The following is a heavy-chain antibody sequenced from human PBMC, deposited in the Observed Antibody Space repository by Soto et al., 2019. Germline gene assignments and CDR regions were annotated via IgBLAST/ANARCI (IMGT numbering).Heavy chain of an antibody. V-gene: IGHV3-23*01. CDR2: ISGSGGST. CDR1: GFTFSSYA. Sequence: PGGSLRLSCAASGFTFSSYAMSWVRQAPGKGLEWVSAISGSGGSTYYADSVKGRFTISRDNSKNTLYLQMNSLRAEDTAVYYCAKLFWGIYAPLPNYLDYWGQGTLVTVSS. J-gene: IGHJ4*02. CDR3: AKLFWGIYAPLPNYLDY. D-gene: IGHD2-2*01.